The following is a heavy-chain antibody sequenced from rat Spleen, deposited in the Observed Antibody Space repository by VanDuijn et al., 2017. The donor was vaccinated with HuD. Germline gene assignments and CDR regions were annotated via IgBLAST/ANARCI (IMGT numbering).Heavy chain of an antibody. V-gene: IGHV2S12*01. J-gene: IGHJ2*01. Sequence: QVQLKESGPGLVQPSQTLSLTCTVSGFSLTSFHVSWVRQPPGKGLEWIGAISSGGTSYYNSVLNPRVSISRDISKSQVFLKMNNLQTEDTAMYFCARSDTLAALGHYWGQGVMVTVSS. D-gene: IGHD1-2*01. CDR3: ARSDTLAALGHY. CDR1: GFSLTSFH. CDR2: ISSGGTS.